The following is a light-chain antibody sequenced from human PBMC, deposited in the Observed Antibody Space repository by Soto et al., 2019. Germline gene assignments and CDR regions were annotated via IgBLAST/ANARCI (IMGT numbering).Light chain of an antibody. Sequence: EIVMKQSPAPLFLSSGGKNPPPSRARQSVSSNLAWYQQKPGQAPRLLIYGASTRATGIPARFSGSGSGTEFTLTISSLQSEDFAVYYCQQYNNWPPVTFGQGTKV. CDR3: QQYNNWPPVT. V-gene: IGKV3-15*01. J-gene: IGKJ1*01. CDR1: QSVSSN. CDR2: GAS.